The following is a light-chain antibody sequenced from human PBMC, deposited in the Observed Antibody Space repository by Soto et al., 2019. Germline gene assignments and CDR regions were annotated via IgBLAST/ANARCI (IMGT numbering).Light chain of an antibody. J-gene: IGKJ3*01. CDR2: EAS. Sequence: EIVMTQSPATLSVSPGERATLSCRASQSVSSSLAWYQQKPGQAPRLLIYEASNRATGIPDRFSGSGSGTDFTLTISSLQPEDFGTYYCQQSYSTPFTFAPGTKVDIK. V-gene: IGKV3D-15*01. CDR3: QQSYSTPFT. CDR1: QSVSSS.